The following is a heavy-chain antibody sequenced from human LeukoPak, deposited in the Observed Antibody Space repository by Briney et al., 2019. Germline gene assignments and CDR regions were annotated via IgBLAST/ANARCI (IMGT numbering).Heavy chain of an antibody. J-gene: IGHJ3*02. CDR2: INWNGANT. CDR3: ARALYASSSWHTFDI. CDR1: GFSFDDYG. Sequence: GGSLRLSCAAFGFSFDDYGMTWVRQAPGKGLEWVSVINWNGANTGYADSVKGRFTISRDNAKNSLHLQMNSLRAEDTAFYYCARALYASSSWHTFDIWGQGTMVTVSS. D-gene: IGHD6-13*01. V-gene: IGHV3-20*04.